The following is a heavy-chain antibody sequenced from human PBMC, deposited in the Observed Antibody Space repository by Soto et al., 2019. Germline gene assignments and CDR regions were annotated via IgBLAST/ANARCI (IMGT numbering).Heavy chain of an antibody. CDR1: GFTFTSYG. Sequence: QMHLVESGGGVVQPGRSLTLSCVASGFTFTSYGIHWVRQAPGKGLEWVAVIWYDESNKYYGDSVKGRFSISRDNSKNTVYLQMNSLRAEDTAVYYCARDRRFLEWLDYWGQGTLVSVSS. J-gene: IGHJ4*02. V-gene: IGHV3-33*01. CDR2: IWYDESNK. CDR3: ARDRRFLEWLDY. D-gene: IGHD3-3*01.